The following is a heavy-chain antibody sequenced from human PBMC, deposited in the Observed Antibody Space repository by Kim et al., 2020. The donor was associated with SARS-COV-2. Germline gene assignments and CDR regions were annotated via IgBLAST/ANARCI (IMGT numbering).Heavy chain of an antibody. J-gene: IGHJ6*02. CDR3: ARLYSSILYYYYYGMDV. Sequence: SETLSLTCTVSGGSISSYYWSWIRQPPGKGLEWIGYIYYSGSTNYNPSLKSRVTISVDTSKNQFSLKLSSVTAADTAVYYCARLYSSILYYYYYGMDVWGQGTTVTVSS. V-gene: IGHV4-59*08. CDR1: GGSISSYY. CDR2: IYYSGST. D-gene: IGHD6-13*01.